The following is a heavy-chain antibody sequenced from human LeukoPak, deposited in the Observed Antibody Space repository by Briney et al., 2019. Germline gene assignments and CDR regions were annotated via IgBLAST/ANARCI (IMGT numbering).Heavy chain of an antibody. CDR2: IIPILGIA. CDR3: ARGVHGGATRLDP. J-gene: IGHJ5*02. D-gene: IGHD1-26*01. V-gene: IGHV1-69*02. CDR1: GGTFSSYT. Sequence: SVKVSCKASGGTFSSYTISWVRQAPGQGLEWMGRIIPILGIANYAQKFQGRVTITADESTSTAYMELSSLRSEDTAVYYCARGVHGGATRLDPWGQGTLVTVSS.